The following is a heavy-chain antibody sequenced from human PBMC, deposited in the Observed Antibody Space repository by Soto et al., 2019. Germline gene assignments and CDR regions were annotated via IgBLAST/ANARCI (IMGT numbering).Heavy chain of an antibody. V-gene: IGHV4-59*08. D-gene: IGHD5-12*01. CDR3: ARHPDSGYDYGVDY. CDR2: IYYSGST. J-gene: IGHJ4*02. CDR1: GGSISSYY. Sequence: PSETLSLTCTVSGGSISSYYWSWIRQPPGKGLEWIGYIYYSGSTNYNPSLKSRVTISVDTSKNQFSLKLSSVTAADTAVYYCARHPDSGYDYGVDYWGQGTLVTVSS.